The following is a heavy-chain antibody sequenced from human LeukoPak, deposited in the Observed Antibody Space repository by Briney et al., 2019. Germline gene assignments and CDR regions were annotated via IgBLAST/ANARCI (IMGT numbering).Heavy chain of an antibody. CDR2: IYYSGST. D-gene: IGHD3-22*01. CDR1: GGSISSYY. Sequence: PSETLSLTCTVSGGSISSYYWSWIRQPPGKGLEWIGYIYYSGSTNYNPSLKSRVTISVDTSKNQFSLKLSSVTAADTAVYYCARGYDSSSYYFDYWGQGTLVTVSS. V-gene: IGHV4-59*08. J-gene: IGHJ4*02. CDR3: ARGYDSSSYYFDY.